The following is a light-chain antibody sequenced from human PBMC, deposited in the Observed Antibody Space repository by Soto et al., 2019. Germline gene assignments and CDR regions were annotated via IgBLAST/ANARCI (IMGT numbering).Light chain of an antibody. CDR3: AAWDDSLNGSVV. CDR2: SNN. CDR1: SSNIGSIT. J-gene: IGLJ2*01. Sequence: QSVLTQPPSASGTPGQRVTISCSGSSSNIGSITVNWYQQLPGTAPKLLIYSNNQRPSGVPDRFSGSKSGTSASLAISGLQSEDEADYYCAAWDDSLNGSVVFGGGTKLTVL. V-gene: IGLV1-44*01.